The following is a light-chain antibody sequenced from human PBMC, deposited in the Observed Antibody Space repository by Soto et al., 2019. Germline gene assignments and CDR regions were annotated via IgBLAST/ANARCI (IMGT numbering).Light chain of an antibody. Sequence: QSVLTQPASVSGSPGQSLTISCTGTNSDVGGYNYVSWYQQHPGQAPKVIIYEVSHRPSGVSNRFSGSKSGNTASLTISGLQAEDEGDYYCCSYTGTSTRVFGGGTKLTVL. CDR3: CSYTGTSTRV. V-gene: IGLV2-14*01. J-gene: IGLJ2*01. CDR1: NSDVGGYNY. CDR2: EVS.